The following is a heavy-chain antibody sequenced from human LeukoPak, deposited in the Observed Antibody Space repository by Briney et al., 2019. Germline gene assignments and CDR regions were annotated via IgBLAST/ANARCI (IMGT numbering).Heavy chain of an antibody. CDR1: GFTVSSNY. D-gene: IGHD5-24*01. Sequence: GGSLRLSCAASGFTVSSNYMSWARHAPGKGLEWVSVIYSGGSTYYADFVKGRFTISRDNSKNTLYLQMNSLRAEDRAVYYCARDRFRRDGYNYGRDGAFDIWGQGTMVTVSS. V-gene: IGHV3-66*01. J-gene: IGHJ3*02. CDR2: IYSGGST. CDR3: ARDRFRRDGYNYGRDGAFDI.